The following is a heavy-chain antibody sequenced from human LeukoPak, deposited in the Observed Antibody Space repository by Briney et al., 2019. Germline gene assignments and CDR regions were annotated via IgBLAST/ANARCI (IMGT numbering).Heavy chain of an antibody. CDR2: INPNSGGT. Sequence: GASVKVSCKASGYTFTGYYMHWVRQAPGQGLEWMGWINPNSGGTNYAQKFQGRVTMTRDTSISTAYMELSRLRSDDTAVYYCARGNDFRARTHAFDIWGQGTMVTVSS. CDR3: ARGNDFRARTHAFDI. D-gene: IGHD3-3*01. J-gene: IGHJ3*02. V-gene: IGHV1-2*02. CDR1: GYTFTGYY.